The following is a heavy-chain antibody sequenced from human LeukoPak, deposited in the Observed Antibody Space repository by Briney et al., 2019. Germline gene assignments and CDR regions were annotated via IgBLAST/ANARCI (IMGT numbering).Heavy chain of an antibody. CDR1: GGSISSSSYY. CDR3: ARVPTVTFFDY. D-gene: IGHD4-17*01. Sequence: SETLSLTCTVSGGSISSSSYYWGWIRQPPGKGLEWIGSIYYSRSTYYNPSLKSRVTISVDTSKNQFSLKLSSVTAADTAVYYCARVPTVTFFDYWGQGTLVTVSS. V-gene: IGHV4-39*02. J-gene: IGHJ4*02. CDR2: IYYSRST.